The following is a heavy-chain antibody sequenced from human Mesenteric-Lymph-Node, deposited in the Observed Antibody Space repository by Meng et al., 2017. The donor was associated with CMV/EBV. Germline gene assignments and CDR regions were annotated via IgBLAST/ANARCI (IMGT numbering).Heavy chain of an antibody. Sequence: GESLKISCAASGFTFSRHWMNWVRQAPGKGLDWVANIKEDGSEENYVDSVKGRFTISRDNAKNSLYLQMNSLRVEDTAVYYCATIPSIATRPLDYWGQGTLVTVSS. CDR3: ATIPSIATRPLDY. CDR1: GFTFSRHW. CDR2: IKEDGSEE. V-gene: IGHV3-7*01. D-gene: IGHD6-6*01. J-gene: IGHJ4*02.